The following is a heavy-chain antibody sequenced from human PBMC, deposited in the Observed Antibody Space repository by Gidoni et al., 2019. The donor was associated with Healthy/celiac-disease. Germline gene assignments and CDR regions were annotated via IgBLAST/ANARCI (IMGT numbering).Heavy chain of an antibody. V-gene: IGHV3-13*01. CDR2: IGTAGDT. CDR1: GFTFSSYD. CDR3: ARGYCTNGVCYRHAFDI. Sequence: EVQLVESGGGLVQPGGSLRLSCAASGFTFSSYDMHWVRQATGKGLGGVSAIGTAGDTYYPGSVKGRFTISGENAKNSLYLQMNSLRAGDTAVYYCARGYCTNGVCYRHAFDIWGQGTMVTVSS. D-gene: IGHD2-8*01. J-gene: IGHJ3*02.